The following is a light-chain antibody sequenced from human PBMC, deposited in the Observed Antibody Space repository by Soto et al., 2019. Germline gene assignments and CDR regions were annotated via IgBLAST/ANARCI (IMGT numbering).Light chain of an antibody. CDR3: QQFNSYPRT. CDR1: QGISSA. V-gene: IGKV1-13*02. CDR2: DAS. J-gene: IGKJ5*01. Sequence: AIRVTQSPSSLSASVGDRVTITCRASQGISSALAWYQQKPGKAPKLLIYDASSLESGVPSRFSGSGSGTDFTLTISSLQPEDFATYYCQQFNSYPRTFGQGTRLEIK.